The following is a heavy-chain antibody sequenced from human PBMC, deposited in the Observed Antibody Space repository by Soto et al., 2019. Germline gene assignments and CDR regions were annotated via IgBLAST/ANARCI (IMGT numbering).Heavy chain of an antibody. V-gene: IGHV5-51*01. CDR3: ARRPIVYYYGSGSYYSYYFDY. Sequence: PGESLKISCKGSGYSCTSYWIGWVRQMPGKGLEWMGIIYPGDSDTRYSPSFQGQVTISADKSISTAYLQWSSLKASDTAMYYCARRPIVYYYGSGSYYSYYFDYWGQGTLVTVSS. J-gene: IGHJ4*02. D-gene: IGHD3-10*01. CDR2: IYPGDSDT. CDR1: GYSCTSYW.